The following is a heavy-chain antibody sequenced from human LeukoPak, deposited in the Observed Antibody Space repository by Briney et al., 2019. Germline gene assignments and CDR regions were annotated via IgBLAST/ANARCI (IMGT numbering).Heavy chain of an antibody. V-gene: IGHV4-59*08. J-gene: IGHJ4*02. CDR2: IYYSGST. Sequence: SETLSLTCTVSGGSISSYYWSWIRQPPGKGLEWIGYIYYSGSTNYNPSLKSRVTISVDTSKNQFSLKLSSVTAADTAVHYCARLGSGMVTALDYWGQGTLVTVSS. CDR3: ARLGSGMVTALDY. CDR1: GGSISSYY. D-gene: IGHD2-21*02.